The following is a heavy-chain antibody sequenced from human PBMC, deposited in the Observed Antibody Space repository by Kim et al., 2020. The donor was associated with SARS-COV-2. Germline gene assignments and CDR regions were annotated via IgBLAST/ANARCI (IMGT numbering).Heavy chain of an antibody. CDR2: IYYSGST. J-gene: IGHJ3*02. CDR3: ASLKLGYCSSTSCYMFAFDI. Sequence: SETLSLTCTVSGGSISSSSYYWGWIRQPPGKGLEWIGSIYYSGSTYYNPSLKSRVTISVDTSKNQFSLKLSSVTAADTAVYYCASLKLGYCSSTSCYMFAFDIWGQGTMVTVSS. D-gene: IGHD2-2*02. V-gene: IGHV4-39*01. CDR1: GGSISSSSYY.